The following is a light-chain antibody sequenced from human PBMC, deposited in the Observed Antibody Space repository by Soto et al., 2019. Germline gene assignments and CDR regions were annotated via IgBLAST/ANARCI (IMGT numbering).Light chain of an antibody. V-gene: IGKV1-5*01. CDR3: QQYNSAWT. CDR2: DAS. Sequence: DIQMTQSPSTLSASVGDRVTITCRASQSISRWLAWYQQKPGKAPNLLIYDASSLQSGVPFRFSGSGSGTEFTITISSLQPDNFADYHCQQYNSAWTFGAGTKVEIK. J-gene: IGKJ1*01. CDR1: QSISRW.